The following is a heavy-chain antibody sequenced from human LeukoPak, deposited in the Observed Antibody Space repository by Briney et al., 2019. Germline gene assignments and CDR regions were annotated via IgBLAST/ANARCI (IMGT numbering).Heavy chain of an antibody. CDR2: INHSGYT. J-gene: IGHJ4*02. CDR3: TRMTTGHDY. V-gene: IGHV4-34*01. D-gene: IGHD4-17*01. CDR1: GVSFNYYY. Sequence: SETLSLTCAVSGVSFNYYYWSWVRQTPGKGLEWIGEINHSGYTNDSPSLKSRVTLSIDTSRKQFSLNLRSVTVADTGIYYCTRMTTGHDYWGQGTLVTVSS.